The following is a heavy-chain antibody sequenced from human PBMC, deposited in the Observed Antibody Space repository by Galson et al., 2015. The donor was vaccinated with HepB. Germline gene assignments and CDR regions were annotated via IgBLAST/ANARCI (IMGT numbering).Heavy chain of an antibody. Sequence: SLRLSCAASGFTFGDYAMSWVRQAPGKGLEWVGFIRSKAYGGTTEYAASVKGRFTISRDDSKSIAYLQMNSLKTEDTAVYYCTRVVTSTYYFDYWGQGTLVTVAS. D-gene: IGHD4-23*01. V-gene: IGHV3-49*04. CDR1: GFTFGDYA. J-gene: IGHJ4*02. CDR3: TRVVTSTYYFDY. CDR2: IRSKAYGGTT.